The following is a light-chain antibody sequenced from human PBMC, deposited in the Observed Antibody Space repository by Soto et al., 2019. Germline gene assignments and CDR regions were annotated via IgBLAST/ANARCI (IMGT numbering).Light chain of an antibody. CDR3: QHYNSYSEA. CDR2: KAS. CDR1: QTISSW. J-gene: IGKJ1*01. V-gene: IGKV1-5*03. Sequence: DIQMTQSPSTLSGSVGDRVTITCRASQTISSWLAWYQQKPGKAPKLLIYKASTLKSRVPSRFSGSGSGTVFTLTISSLQPDDFATYYCQHYNSYSEAFGQGTKVELK.